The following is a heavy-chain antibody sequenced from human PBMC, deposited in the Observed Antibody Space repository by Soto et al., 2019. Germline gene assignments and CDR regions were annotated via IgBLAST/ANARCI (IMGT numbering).Heavy chain of an antibody. Sequence: LGGSLRLSCAASGFPFNNYYMIWVRQASGKGLEWVASIKEDGNEKYYVDSVKGRFTISRDNAKNSLSLQMNSLRAEDTAVYFCTRGAGGWNYYYAMDVWGPGATVTVSS. CDR3: TRGAGGWNYYYAMDV. CDR2: IKEDGNEK. D-gene: IGHD6-19*01. CDR1: GFPFNNYY. V-gene: IGHV3-7*03. J-gene: IGHJ6*02.